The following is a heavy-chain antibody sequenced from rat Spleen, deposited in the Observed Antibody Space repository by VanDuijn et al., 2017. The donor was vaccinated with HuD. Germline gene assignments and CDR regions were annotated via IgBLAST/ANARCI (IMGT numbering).Heavy chain of an antibody. CDR2: IWGNGNT. D-gene: IGHD1-8*01. V-gene: IGHV2S61*01. Sequence: QVQLKESGPGLVQPSETLSLTCTVSGISLSSNGVIWVSQPPGKGLEWMGVIWGNGNTIYNSALKSRLSISRDTSKSQVFLKMDNLQTEDTAMYFCVSGIVAFDYWGQGVMVTVSS. CDR3: VSGIVAFDY. CDR1: GISLSSNG. J-gene: IGHJ2*01.